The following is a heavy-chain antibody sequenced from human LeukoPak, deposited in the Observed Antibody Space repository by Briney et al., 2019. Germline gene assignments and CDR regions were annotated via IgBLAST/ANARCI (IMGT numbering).Heavy chain of an antibody. CDR2: INHSGST. CDR1: GGSFSDYY. Sequence: PSETLSLTCAVYGGSFSDYYWTWIRQPPGKGLEWIGEINHSGSTNHNPSLESRVTISVDTSKNQFSLKLRSVTAADTAVYYCARRYSGGGCYNYWGQGTLITVSS. J-gene: IGHJ4*02. CDR3: ARRYSGGGCYNY. V-gene: IGHV4-34*01. D-gene: IGHD2-21*02.